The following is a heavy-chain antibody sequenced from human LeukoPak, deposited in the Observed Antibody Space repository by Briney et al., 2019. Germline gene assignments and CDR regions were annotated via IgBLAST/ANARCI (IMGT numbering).Heavy chain of an antibody. J-gene: IGHJ4*02. V-gene: IGHV3-48*01. Sequence: GGALRLSGAASGFTFSDYSMNWVRQTPGKGLEGVSYISSSSRSIYCADSVKGRFTISRDNAKNSLYLQMNSLRAEDTAVYYCARVGGSLNFDHWGQGTLVTVSS. CDR1: GFTFSDYS. D-gene: IGHD1-26*01. CDR2: ISSSSRSI. CDR3: ARVGGSLNFDH.